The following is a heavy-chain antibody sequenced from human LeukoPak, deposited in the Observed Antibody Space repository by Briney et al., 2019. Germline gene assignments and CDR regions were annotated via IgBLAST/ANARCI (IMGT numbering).Heavy chain of an antibody. J-gene: IGHJ6*02. CDR1: GGSFSGYY. CDR2: INHSGST. Sequence: SETLSLTCAVYGGSFSGYYWSWIRQPPGKGLEWIGEINHSGSTNYNPSLKSRVTISVDTSKNQFSLKLSSVTAAGTAVYYCARVGHIVVVTAIHYYGMDVWGQGTTVTVSS. CDR3: ARVGHIVVVTAIHYYGMDV. D-gene: IGHD2-21*02. V-gene: IGHV4-34*01.